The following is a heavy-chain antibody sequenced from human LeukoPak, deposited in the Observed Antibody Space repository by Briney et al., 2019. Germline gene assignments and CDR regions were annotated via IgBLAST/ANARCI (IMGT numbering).Heavy chain of an antibody. CDR2: VNPSGDT. J-gene: IGHJ6*03. Sequence: PSETLSLTCAVYGGSFSGYYWSWIRQPPGKGLEWIGEVNPSGDTNYNPSLKSRVTISVDTSKNQFSLKLSSVTAADTSVYYCARGDPKTVVQGVLGIKYHYYCMDVWGKGTTVTVSS. CDR3: ARGDPKTVVQGVLGIKYHYYCMDV. D-gene: IGHD3-10*01. V-gene: IGHV4-34*01. CDR1: GGSFSGYY.